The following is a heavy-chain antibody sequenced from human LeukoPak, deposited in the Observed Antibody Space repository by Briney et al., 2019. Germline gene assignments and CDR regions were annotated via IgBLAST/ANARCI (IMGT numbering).Heavy chain of an antibody. CDR2: INTNTGNP. Sequence: VASVKVSCKASGYTFTSYAMNWVRQAPGQGLEWMGWINTNTGNPTYAQGFTGRFVFSLDTSVSTAYLQISSLKAEDTAVYYCARDTSIAVAGVLDYWGQGTLVTVSS. J-gene: IGHJ4*02. D-gene: IGHD6-19*01. CDR1: GYTFTSYA. CDR3: ARDTSIAVAGVLDY. V-gene: IGHV7-4-1*02.